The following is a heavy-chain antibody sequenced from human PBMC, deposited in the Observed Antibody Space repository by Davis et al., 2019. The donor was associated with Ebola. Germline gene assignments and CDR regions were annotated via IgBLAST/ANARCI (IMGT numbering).Heavy chain of an antibody. CDR3: AKDGWFDP. CDR1: GFTFSSYG. Sequence: GESLKISCAASGFTFSSYGMHWVRQAPGKGLEWVAVISYDGSNKYYADSVEGRFTISRDNAKNSLYLQMNSLRAEDTALYYCAKDGWFDPWGQGTLVTVSS. J-gene: IGHJ5*02. V-gene: IGHV3-30*18. CDR2: ISYDGSNK.